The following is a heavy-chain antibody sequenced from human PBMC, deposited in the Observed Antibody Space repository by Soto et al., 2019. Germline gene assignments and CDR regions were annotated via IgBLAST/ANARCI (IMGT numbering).Heavy chain of an antibody. CDR2: IYSGGST. J-gene: IGHJ6*02. CDR3: ARDKRGIAARPGYYYGMDV. CDR1: GFTVSSNY. V-gene: IGHV3-53*01. Sequence: HPGGSLRLSCAASGFTVSSNYMSWVRQAPGKGLEWVSVIYSGGSTYYADSVKGRFTISRDNSKNTLYLQMNSLRAEDTAVYYCARDKRGIAARPGYYYGMDVWGQGTTVTVSS. D-gene: IGHD6-6*01.